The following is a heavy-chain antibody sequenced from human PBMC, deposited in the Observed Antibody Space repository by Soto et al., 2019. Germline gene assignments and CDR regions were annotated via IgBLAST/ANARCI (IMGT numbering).Heavy chain of an antibody. CDR2: INPNSGGT. D-gene: IGHD3-10*01. V-gene: IGHV1-2*02. Sequence: GESLKISCKGSGYSFTSYWIDWVRQAPGQGLEWMGWINPNSGGTNYAQKFQGRVTMTRDTSISTAYMELSRLRSDDTAVYYCASYGVMVRGFDYWGQGTLVTVSS. J-gene: IGHJ4*02. CDR1: GYSFTSYW. CDR3: ASYGVMVRGFDY.